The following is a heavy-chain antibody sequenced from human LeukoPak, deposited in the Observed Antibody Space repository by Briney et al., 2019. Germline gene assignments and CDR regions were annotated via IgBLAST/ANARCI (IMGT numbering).Heavy chain of an antibody. CDR1: GGSISSGGYY. CDR3: ARDPGGRNWFDP. J-gene: IGHJ5*02. D-gene: IGHD3-10*01. CDR2: IYYSGST. Sequence: SETLSLTCTVSGGSISSGGYYWSWIRQHPGKGLEWIGYIYYSGSTYYNPSLKSRATISVDMSKNQFSLKLSSVTAADTAAYYCARDPGGRNWFDPWGLGTLVTVSS. V-gene: IGHV4-31*03.